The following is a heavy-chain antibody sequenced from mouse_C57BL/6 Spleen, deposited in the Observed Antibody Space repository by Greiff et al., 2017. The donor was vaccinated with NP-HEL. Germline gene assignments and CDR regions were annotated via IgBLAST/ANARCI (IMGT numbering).Heavy chain of an antibody. CDR1: GYTFTDYN. CDR3: ARGGDGFAY. Sequence: EVQLQQSGPELVKPGASVKIPCKASGYTFTDYNMDWVKQSHGKSLEWIGDINPNNGGTIYNQKFKGKATVTVDKSSSTAYMELRSLTSEDTAVYYCARGGDGFAYWGQGTLVTVSA. CDR2: INPNNGGT. J-gene: IGHJ3*01. V-gene: IGHV1-18*01. D-gene: IGHD3-3*01.